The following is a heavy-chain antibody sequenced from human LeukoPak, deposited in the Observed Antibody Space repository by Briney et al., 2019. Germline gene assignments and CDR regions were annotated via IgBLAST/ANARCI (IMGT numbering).Heavy chain of an antibody. V-gene: IGHV1-69*06. CDR1: GGTFSSYA. J-gene: IGHJ5*02. CDR2: IIPIFGTA. D-gene: IGHD2-21*02. CDR3: ASLPAYCGGDCYSNWFDP. Sequence: GASVKVSCKASGGTFSSYAISWVRQAPGQGLERMGGIIPIFGTANYAQKFQGRVTITADKSTSTAYMELSSLRSEDTAVYYCASLPAYCGGDCYSNWFDPWGQGTLVTVSS.